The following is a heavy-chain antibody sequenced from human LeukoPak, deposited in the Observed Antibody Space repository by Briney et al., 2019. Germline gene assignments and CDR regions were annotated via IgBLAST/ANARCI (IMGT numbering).Heavy chain of an antibody. CDR2: IKSDGSAT. D-gene: IGHD3-22*01. J-gene: IGHJ4*02. CDR1: GFGFSTHW. CDR3: GSLTVVARDH. Sequence: GGSLRLSCAATGFGFSTHWMHWVRQAPGKGLVYVAQIKSDGSATAYADSVKGRFTISRDNAKNTLYLEMSSLRAEDTAVYYCGSLTVVARDHWGQGTLVTVSS. V-gene: IGHV3-74*01.